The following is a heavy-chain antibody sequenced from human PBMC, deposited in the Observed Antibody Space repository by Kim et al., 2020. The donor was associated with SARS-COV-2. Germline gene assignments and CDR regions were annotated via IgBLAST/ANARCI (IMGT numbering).Heavy chain of an antibody. CDR2: ITPDGGRS. V-gene: IGHV1-46*01. Sequence: ASVKVSCKASGYTFTTYPMHWVRQAPGQGLEWMGMITPDGGRSLYAKKFQGRVTMTRDTSTSTIYMELRSLRSDDTAVYYCASGSSPYYYYYMDVWGKGT. CDR3: ASGSSPYYYYYMDV. D-gene: IGHD6-6*01. CDR1: GYTFTTYP. J-gene: IGHJ6*03.